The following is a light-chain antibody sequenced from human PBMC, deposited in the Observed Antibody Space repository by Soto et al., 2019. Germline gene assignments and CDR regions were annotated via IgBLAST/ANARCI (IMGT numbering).Light chain of an antibody. J-gene: IGKJ4*01. CDR1: QSISNH. CDR3: QPYNIYPLI. CDR2: KAS. V-gene: IGKV1-5*03. Sequence: DIQMTQSPSSLSASVEDRVIITCRASQSISNHLNWYQQKPGKAPKLLIYKASSLESGVPSRFSGSGSGTEFTLTISSLQPDDFATYYCQPYNIYPLIFGGGTKWIS.